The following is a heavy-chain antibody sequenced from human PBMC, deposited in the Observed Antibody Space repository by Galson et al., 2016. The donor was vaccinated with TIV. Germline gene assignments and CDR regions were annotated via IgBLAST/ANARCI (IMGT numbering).Heavy chain of an antibody. J-gene: IGHJ4*02. CDR3: ASALDYGSNSVLWDLFDY. CDR2: ISSNSSYT. CDR1: GFIFSDYY. D-gene: IGHD4-23*01. V-gene: IGHV3-11*06. Sequence: SLRLSCAASGFIFSDYYMCWIRQAPGKGLEWVSYISSNSSYTNYADSVKGRFTISRDNAKNSLYLQMNSLRAEDTAVYYCASALDYGSNSVLWDLFDYWGQGSLVTVSS.